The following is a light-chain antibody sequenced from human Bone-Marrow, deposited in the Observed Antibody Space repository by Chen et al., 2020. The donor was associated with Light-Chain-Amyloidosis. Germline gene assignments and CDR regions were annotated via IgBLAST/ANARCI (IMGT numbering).Light chain of an antibody. V-gene: IGLV2-14*01. Sequence: QSALTQPASVSGSPGQSITISCTGTSSDVGGYNHVSWYQQHPDKAPKLMIYEVTNRPSWVPDRFSGSKSDTTASLTISGLQTEDEADYFCSSYTITNTLVFGSGTRVTVL. CDR1: SSDVGGYNH. J-gene: IGLJ1*01. CDR2: EVT. CDR3: SSYTITNTLV.